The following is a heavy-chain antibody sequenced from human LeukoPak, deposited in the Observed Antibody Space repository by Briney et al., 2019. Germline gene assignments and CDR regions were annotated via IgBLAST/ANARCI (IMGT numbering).Heavy chain of an antibody. V-gene: IGHV3-23*01. CDR3: AKGIYSSGWSYFDY. CDR2: LSGSSITA. J-gene: IGHJ4*01. D-gene: IGHD6-19*01. Sequence: GGSLRLSCAASGFTLSNFAMRWVPHAPEKRLEWVSTLSGSSITAHYADSVKGLFTISRDNSKTTLYLQMNSLRAADTAVYYCAKGIYSSGWSYFDYWGHGTLVTVSS. CDR1: GFTLSNFA.